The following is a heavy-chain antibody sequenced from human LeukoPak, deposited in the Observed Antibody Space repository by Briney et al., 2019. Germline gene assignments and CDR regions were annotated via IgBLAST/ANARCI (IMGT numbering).Heavy chain of an antibody. V-gene: IGHV6-1*01. CDR1: GDSVSSNSAA. CDR2: TYYRSKWYS. J-gene: IGHJ3*01. Sequence: SQTLSLTCAISGDSVSSNSAAWNWIRQSPSRGLEWLGRTYYRSKWYSDYAVSVKSRITINPDTSKNQFSLQLNSVTPEDTAVYYCARGGQGDGYSADEAFDFWGQGTMVTVSS. CDR3: ARGGQGDGYSADEAFDF. D-gene: IGHD5-24*01.